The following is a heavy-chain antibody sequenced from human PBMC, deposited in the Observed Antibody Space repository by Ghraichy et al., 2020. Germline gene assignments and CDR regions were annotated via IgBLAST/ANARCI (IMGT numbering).Heavy chain of an antibody. J-gene: IGHJ4*02. CDR1: GFSLSTSGMR. CDR2: IDWDDDK. CDR3: ARVGVTATTPDY. V-gene: IGHV2-70*04. D-gene: IGHD2-21*02. Sequence: SGPTLVKPTQTLTLTCTFSGFSLSTSGMRVIWIRQPPGKALEWLARIDWDDDKFYSTSLKTRLTVSKDTSKNQVVLTMTNMDPVDTATYYCARVGVTATTPDYWGQGTLVTVSS.